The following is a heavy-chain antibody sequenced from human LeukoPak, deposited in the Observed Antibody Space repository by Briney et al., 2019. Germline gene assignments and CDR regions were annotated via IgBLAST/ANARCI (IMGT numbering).Heavy chain of an antibody. CDR2: ISGSGGST. D-gene: IGHD6-19*01. V-gene: IGHV3-23*01. Sequence: GGSLRLSCAASGFTFSSYAMSWVRQAPGKGLEWVSAISGSGGSTYYADSVKGRFTISRDNSKNTLYLQMNSLRAEDTAVYYCAKTPLGYSSGWYYDYYYYYMDVWGKGTTVTVSS. CDR1: GFTFSSYA. J-gene: IGHJ6*03. CDR3: AKTPLGYSSGWYYDYYYYYMDV.